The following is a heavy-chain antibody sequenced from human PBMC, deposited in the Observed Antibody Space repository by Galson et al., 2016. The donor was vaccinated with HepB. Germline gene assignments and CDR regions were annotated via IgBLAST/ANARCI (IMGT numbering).Heavy chain of an antibody. CDR3: ARREYRSPGGCSWFGS. CDR1: GYSFTSYW. J-gene: IGHJ5*01. D-gene: IGHD2/OR15-2a*01. V-gene: IGHV5-10-1*01. Sequence: QSGAEVKKPGESLRISCKVSGYSFTSYWISWVRQMPGKGLEWMGTIDPSDSYINYNPSLQGHVTISADKSINTAYLQWSSLKASDTAMYYCARREYRSPGGCSWFGSWGQGTLVTVSS. CDR2: IDPSDSYI.